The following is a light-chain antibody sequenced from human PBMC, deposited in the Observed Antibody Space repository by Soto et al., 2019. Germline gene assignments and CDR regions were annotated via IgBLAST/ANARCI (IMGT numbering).Light chain of an antibody. Sequence: DIVMTQTPLSSPVTLGQAASISCRSSQSLVHNDGNTYLSWFQQRPGQPPRLLIYKVSDRFSGVPDRLSRRGAGTDFNLTISRGAAEDFALDFFQQYGGSPITCGLGTRLDIK. CDR2: KVS. CDR3: QQYGGSPIT. V-gene: IGKV2-24*01. J-gene: IGKJ5*01. CDR1: QSLVHNDGNTY.